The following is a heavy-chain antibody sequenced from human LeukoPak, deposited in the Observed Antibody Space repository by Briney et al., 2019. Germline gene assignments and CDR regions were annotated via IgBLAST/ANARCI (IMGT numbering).Heavy chain of an antibody. CDR2: IKEDGSEK. V-gene: IGHV3-7*01. CDR1: GFTFSIYW. Sequence: GGSLRLSCAGSGFTFSIYWMSWVREVPGKGVEWVANIKEDGSEKNYVDYLKGRFSIFRDNAKNSLYLQMNSLRAEDTAVYYCARDRHSGHFDWGQGTLVTVSS. J-gene: IGHJ4*02. CDR3: ARDRHSGHFD. D-gene: IGHD1-26*01.